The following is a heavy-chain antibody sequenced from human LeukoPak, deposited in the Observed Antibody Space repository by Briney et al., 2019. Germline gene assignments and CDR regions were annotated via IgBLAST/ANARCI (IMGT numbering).Heavy chain of an antibody. CDR3: ARVDYDFWSGYYYEGFDY. D-gene: IGHD3-3*01. V-gene: IGHV3-23*01. CDR2: ISGSAYST. J-gene: IGHJ4*02. Sequence: GGSLRLSCAASGFTFNTYAMSWVRQAPGKGLEWVSAISGSAYSTYYADSVKGRFTISRDNAKNSLYLQMNSLRAEDTAVYYCARVDYDFWSGYYYEGFDYWGQGTLVTVSS. CDR1: GFTFNTYA.